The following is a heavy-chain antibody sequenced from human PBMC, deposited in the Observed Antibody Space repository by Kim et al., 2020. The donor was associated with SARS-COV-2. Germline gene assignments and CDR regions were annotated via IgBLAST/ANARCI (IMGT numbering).Heavy chain of an antibody. CDR2: IIPIFGTA. Sequence: SVKVSCKASGGTFSSYAISWVRQAPGQGLEWMGGIIPIFGTANYAQKFQGRVTITADESTSTAYMELSSLRSEDTAVYYCARPRLQNIAAAGGWFDPWGQGTLVTVSS. CDR1: GGTFSSYA. J-gene: IGHJ5*02. CDR3: ARPRLQNIAAAGGWFDP. V-gene: IGHV1-69*13. D-gene: IGHD6-13*01.